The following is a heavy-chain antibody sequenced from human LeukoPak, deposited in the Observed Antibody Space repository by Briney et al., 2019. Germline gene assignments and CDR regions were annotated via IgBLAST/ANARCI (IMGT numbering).Heavy chain of an antibody. V-gene: IGHV1-8*01. CDR2: MNPNSGNT. CDR1: GYTFTSYD. J-gene: IGHJ5*02. Sequence: GASVKVSCKASGYTFTSYDINWVRQAPGQGLEWMGWMNPNSGNTGYAQKFQGRVTMTRNTSISTAYMELSSLRSEDTAVYYCASAGYSSSWYRLDNWFDPWGQGTLVTVSS. CDR3: ASAGYSSSWYRLDNWFDP. D-gene: IGHD6-13*01.